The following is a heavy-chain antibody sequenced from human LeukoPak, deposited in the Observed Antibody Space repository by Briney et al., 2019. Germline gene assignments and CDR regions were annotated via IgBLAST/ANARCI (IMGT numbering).Heavy chain of an antibody. J-gene: IGHJ4*02. CDR2: IYTSGST. CDR3: ARAPHPIDSSGYYYYFDY. V-gene: IGHV4-4*07. Sequence: PSETLSLTCTVSGGSISSYYWSWIRQPAGKGLEWIGRIYTSGSTNYNPSLKSRVTMSVDTSKNQFSLKLSSVTAADTAVYYCARAPHPIDSSGYYYYFDYWGQGTLVTVSS. D-gene: IGHD3-22*01. CDR1: GGSISSYY.